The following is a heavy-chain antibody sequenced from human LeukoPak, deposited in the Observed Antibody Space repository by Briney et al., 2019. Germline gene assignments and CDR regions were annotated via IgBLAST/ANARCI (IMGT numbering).Heavy chain of an antibody. V-gene: IGHV4-39*01. J-gene: IGHJ3*02. Sequence: SETLSLTCTVSGGSISSSSYYWGWIRQPPGKGLEWIGSIYYSGSTYYNPSLKSRVTISVDTSKNQFSLKLSSVTAADTAVYYCARPHRSSSVWGHAFDIWGQGTMVTVSS. CDR2: IYYSGST. CDR1: GGSISSSSYY. D-gene: IGHD6-6*01. CDR3: ARPHRSSSVWGHAFDI.